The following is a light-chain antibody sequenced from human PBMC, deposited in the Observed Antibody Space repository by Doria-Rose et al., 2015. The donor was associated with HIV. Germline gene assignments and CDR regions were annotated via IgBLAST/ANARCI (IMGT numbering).Light chain of an antibody. V-gene: IGKV3-20*01. J-gene: IGKJ1*01. Sequence: EIVMTQSPGTLSLSPGERATLSCRASQSLSSTYFAWYQQKPGQAPSLLIYDGSTRATGIPDRFSASGSGTDFTLTINRLEPEDFALYYCHQYGTSWTFGQGTKVEI. CDR2: DGS. CDR3: HQYGTSWT. CDR1: QSLSSTY.